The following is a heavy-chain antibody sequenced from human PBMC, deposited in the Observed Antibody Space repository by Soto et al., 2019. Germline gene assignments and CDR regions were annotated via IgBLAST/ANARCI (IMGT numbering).Heavy chain of an antibody. V-gene: IGHV1-8*01. J-gene: IGHJ4*02. CDR2: VNPKGGNS. CDR3: ARGQVKSRYFYY. CDR1: GYTFTSYD. Sequence: QVQLVQSGAEVKKPGASVRVSCKASGYTFTSYDINWVRQAAGQGLEWMGWVNPKGGNSGYAQKFQGRVTMTRNTSISTAYMDLSSLRSDDTAVYFCARGQVKSRYFYYWGQGTPVTVSA.